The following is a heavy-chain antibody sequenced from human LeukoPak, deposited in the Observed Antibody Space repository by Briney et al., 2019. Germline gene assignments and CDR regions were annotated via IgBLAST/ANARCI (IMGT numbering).Heavy chain of an antibody. D-gene: IGHD1-26*01. CDR1: EFTFSSYG. CDR3: ARPYSGSLYYFDY. V-gene: IGHV3-30*02. CDR2: IRYDGNNK. J-gene: IGHJ4*02. Sequence: GGSLRLSCEASEFTFSSYGMHWVRQPPGKGLEWVAFIRYDGNNKYYADSVKGRFTISRDNTKNTLYLQMNSLRSEDTAVYYCARPYSGSLYYFDYWGQGTLVTVSS.